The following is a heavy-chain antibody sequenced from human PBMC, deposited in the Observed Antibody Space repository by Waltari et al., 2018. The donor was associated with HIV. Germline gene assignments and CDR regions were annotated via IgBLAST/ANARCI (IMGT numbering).Heavy chain of an antibody. J-gene: IGHJ6*02. V-gene: IGHV1-2*02. CDR3: TRAQSHVHGLDV. Sequence: QVQLVQSGAELKKSGASVKVSCKPSGSTFTDYYSPWVRQAPGQGLEWMGWININSGGTNFSQKFRGRVTLTRDTSISTAYMQLSSLGSDDTAIYYCTRAQSHVHGLDVWGQGTTVTVSS. CDR2: ININSGGT. CDR1: GSTFTDYY.